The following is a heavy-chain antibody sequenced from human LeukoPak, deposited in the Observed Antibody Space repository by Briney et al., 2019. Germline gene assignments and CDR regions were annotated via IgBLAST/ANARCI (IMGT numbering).Heavy chain of an antibody. Sequence: SETRSLTCTVSGGSISSYYWSWIRQPPGKGLEWIGYIYYSGSTNYNPSLKSRVTISVDTSKNQFSLKLSSVTAADTAVYYCARRVYSGSYFFDYWGQGTLVTVSS. CDR3: ARRVYSGSYFFDY. V-gene: IGHV4-59*08. CDR1: GGSISSYY. CDR2: IYYSGST. J-gene: IGHJ4*02. D-gene: IGHD1-26*01.